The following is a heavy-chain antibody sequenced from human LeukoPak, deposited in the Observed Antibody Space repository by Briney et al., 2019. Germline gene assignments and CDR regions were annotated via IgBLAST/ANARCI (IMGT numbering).Heavy chain of an antibody. Sequence: GASVKVSCKASGYTFTGYYMHWVRQAPGQGLEWMGWINPNSGGTNYAQKFQGRVTMTRDTSISTAYMELSRLRSDDTAVYYCARDYAIAVAGGWFDPWGQGTLVTVSS. CDR1: GYTFTGYY. D-gene: IGHD6-19*01. V-gene: IGHV1-2*02. CDR2: INPNSGGT. CDR3: ARDYAIAVAGGWFDP. J-gene: IGHJ5*02.